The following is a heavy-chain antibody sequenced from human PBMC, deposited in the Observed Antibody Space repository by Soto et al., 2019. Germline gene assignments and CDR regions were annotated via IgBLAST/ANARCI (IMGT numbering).Heavy chain of an antibody. D-gene: IGHD3-16*01. CDR1: GFSLSDHY. CDR3: ASTSRGDPRDFDY. Sequence: EVPLVESGGGLVQPGGSLRLSCEVSGFSLSDHYMDWVRQAPGKGLEWVARSRNRANSHTTEYAASVKGRFTISRDDSKNSLYLQMNSLKTEDTAVYYCASTSRGDPRDFDYWGQGTLVTVSS. V-gene: IGHV3-72*01. CDR2: SRNRANSHTT. J-gene: IGHJ4*02.